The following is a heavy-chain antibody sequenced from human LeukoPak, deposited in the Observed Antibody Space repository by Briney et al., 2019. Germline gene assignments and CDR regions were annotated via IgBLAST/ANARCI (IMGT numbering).Heavy chain of an antibody. V-gene: IGHV4-59*01. CDR2: ISYSGST. CDR1: GGSISGYY. Sequence: SETLSLTCTVSGGSISGYYWSWIRQPPGKGLEWIGCISYSGSTNYNPSLKSRVTISVDTSKSQFSLKLNSVTAADTAVYYCARHSIPGTHLNWFDPWGQGTLVTVSS. J-gene: IGHJ5*02. D-gene: IGHD1-20*01. CDR3: ARHSIPGTHLNWFDP.